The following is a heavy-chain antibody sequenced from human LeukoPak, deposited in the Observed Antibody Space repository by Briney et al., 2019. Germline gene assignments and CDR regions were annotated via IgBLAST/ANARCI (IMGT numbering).Heavy chain of an antibody. V-gene: IGHV4-34*01. D-gene: IGHD2-21*02. CDR1: GGSFSGYY. J-gene: IGHJ3*02. CDR2: INHSGST. CDR3: ARDLNVMVTTDDAFDI. Sequence: SETLSLTCAVYGGSFSGYYWSWIRQPPGKGLEWIGEINHSGSTNYNPSLKSRVTISVDTSKNQFSLKLSSVTAADTAVYYCARDLNVMVTTDDAFDIWGQGTMVTVSS.